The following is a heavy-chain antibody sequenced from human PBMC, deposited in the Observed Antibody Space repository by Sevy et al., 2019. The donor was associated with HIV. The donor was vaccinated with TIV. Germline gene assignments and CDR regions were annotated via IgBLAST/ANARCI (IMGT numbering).Heavy chain of an antibody. CDR3: ARGPYGSGSYYETSYYYYYMDV. CDR2: IYHSGST. J-gene: IGHJ6*03. CDR1: GGSISSGGYS. Sequence: SETLSLTCAVSGGSISSGGYSWSWIRQPPGKGLEWIGYIYHSGSTYYNPSLKSRVTISVDRSKNQFSLKLNSVTAADTAVYYCARGPYGSGSYYETSYYYYYMDVWGKGTTVTVSS. D-gene: IGHD3-10*01. V-gene: IGHV4-30-2*01.